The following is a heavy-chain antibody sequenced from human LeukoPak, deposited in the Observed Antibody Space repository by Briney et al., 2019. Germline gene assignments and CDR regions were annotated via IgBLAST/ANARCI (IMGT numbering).Heavy chain of an antibody. Sequence: GASVEVSCKASGGTFSSYAISWVRQAPGQGLEWMGRIIPILGIANYAQKFQGRVTITADKSTSTAYMELSSLRSEDTAVYYCARDSVGATYYYYYGMDVWGQGTTVTVSS. J-gene: IGHJ6*02. CDR1: GGTFSSYA. CDR2: IIPILGIA. D-gene: IGHD1-26*01. CDR3: ARDSVGATYYYYYGMDV. V-gene: IGHV1-69*04.